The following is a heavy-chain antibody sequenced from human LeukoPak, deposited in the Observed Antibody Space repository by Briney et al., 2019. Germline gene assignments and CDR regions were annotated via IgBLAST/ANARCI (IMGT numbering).Heavy chain of an antibody. Sequence: PGGSLRLSCAASGFTFSSYSMNWVRQAPGKGLEWVSYISSSSSTIYYADSVKGRFTISRDNAKNSLYLQMNSLRAEDTAVHYCARVAQRTQSIVVVTIDYWGQGTLVTVSS. CDR3: ARVAQRTQSIVVVTIDY. J-gene: IGHJ4*02. CDR2: ISSSSSTI. D-gene: IGHD3-22*01. V-gene: IGHV3-48*04. CDR1: GFTFSSYS.